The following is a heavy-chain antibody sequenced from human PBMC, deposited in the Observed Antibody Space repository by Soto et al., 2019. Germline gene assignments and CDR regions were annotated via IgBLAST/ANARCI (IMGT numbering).Heavy chain of an antibody. Sequence: QITLKESGPTLVKPTQTLTLTCTFSGFSLSTSGVGVGWXRXXPGKALEWLALIYWDDDKRYSPSLKSRLTITKDTSKXXXXXXXXXXXXXXXXXXXXXXXXXXXXXEXPXXXTRWFDPWGQGTLVTVSS. CDR1: GFSLSTSGVG. V-gene: IGHV2-5*02. CDR3: XXXXXXXXXEXPXXXTRWFDP. CDR2: IYWDDDK. D-gene: IGHD1-1*01. J-gene: IGHJ5*02.